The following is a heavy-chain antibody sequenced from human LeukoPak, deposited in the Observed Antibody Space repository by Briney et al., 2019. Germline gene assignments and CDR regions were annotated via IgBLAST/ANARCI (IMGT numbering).Heavy chain of an antibody. CDR1: GFPFDVAA. D-gene: IGHD3-3*01. V-gene: IGHV3-23*01. J-gene: IGHJ4*02. CDR2: IGGDGIA. Sequence: GGSLRLSCTVYGFPFDVAAMTWARQRPGAGMEWVAAIGGDGIARYTDSVAGRFTISKDISKHILYLQMNSLRIDDTAIYYCAKDLFRWTFDHWGPGTLVTVSS. CDR3: AKDLFRWTFDH.